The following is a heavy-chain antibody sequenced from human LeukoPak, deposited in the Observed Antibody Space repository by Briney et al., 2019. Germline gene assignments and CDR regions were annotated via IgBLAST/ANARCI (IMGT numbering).Heavy chain of an antibody. CDR3: AKPKGNYYDSSGYYGPFDY. CDR1: GFTFSSYG. Sequence: GRSLRLSCAASGFTFSSYGMHWVRQAPGKGLEWVAVISYDGSNKYYADSVKGRFTISRDNSKNTVYLQMNSLRAEDTAVYYCAKPKGNYYDSSGYYGPFDYWGQGTLVTVSS. D-gene: IGHD3-22*01. J-gene: IGHJ4*02. V-gene: IGHV3-30*18. CDR2: ISYDGSNK.